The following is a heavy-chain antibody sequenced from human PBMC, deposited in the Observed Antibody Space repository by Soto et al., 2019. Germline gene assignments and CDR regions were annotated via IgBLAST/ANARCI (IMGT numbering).Heavy chain of an antibody. CDR3: ARDEELGTIRDYYYGMDV. CDR2: VIPIFGTA. V-gene: IGHV1-69*13. J-gene: IGHJ6*02. D-gene: IGHD7-27*01. CDR1: GGTFSSYA. Sequence: GASVKVSCKASGGTFSSYAISWVRQAPGQGLEWMGGVIPIFGTANYAQKFQGRVTITADESTSTAYMERSSLRAEDTAVYYCARDEELGTIRDYYYGMDVWGQGTTVTVSS.